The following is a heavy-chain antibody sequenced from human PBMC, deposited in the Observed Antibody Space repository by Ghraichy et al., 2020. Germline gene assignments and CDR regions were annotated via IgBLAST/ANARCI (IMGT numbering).Heavy chain of an antibody. D-gene: IGHD5-12*01. Sequence: GGSLRLSCAASGFTFDDYTMHWVRQAPGKGLEWVSLISWDGGSTYYADSVKGRFTISRDNSKNSLYLQMNSLRTEDTALYYCAKDKAEGYSGYDYYFDYWGQGTLVTVSS. CDR1: GFTFDDYT. CDR3: AKDKAEGYSGYDYYFDY. CDR2: ISWDGGST. J-gene: IGHJ4*02. V-gene: IGHV3-43*01.